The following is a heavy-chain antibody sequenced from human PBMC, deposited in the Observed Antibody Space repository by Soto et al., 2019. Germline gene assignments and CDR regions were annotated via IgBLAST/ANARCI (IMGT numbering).Heavy chain of an antibody. Sequence: SETLSLTCTVSGGSISSYYWSWIRQPPGKGLEWIGYIYYSGSTNYNPSLKGRVTISVDTSKNQFSLKLSSVTAADTAVYYCARTLGYCSGGGCYGYFDYWGQGTLVTVSS. V-gene: IGHV4-59*01. CDR3: ARTLGYCSGGGCYGYFDY. CDR2: IYYSGST. CDR1: GGSISSYY. J-gene: IGHJ4*02. D-gene: IGHD2-15*01.